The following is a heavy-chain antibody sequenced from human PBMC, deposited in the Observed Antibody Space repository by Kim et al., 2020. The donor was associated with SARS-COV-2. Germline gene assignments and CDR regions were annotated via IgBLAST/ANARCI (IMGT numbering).Heavy chain of an antibody. D-gene: IGHD4-4*01. J-gene: IGHJ4*02. CDR1: GFTFSSYE. CDR2: ISSSGSTI. CDR3: ARVPTVTTGY. V-gene: IGHV3-48*03. Sequence: GGSLRLSCAASGFTFSSYEMNWVRQAPGKGLEWVSYISSSGSTIYYADSVKGRFTISRDNAKNSLYLQMNSLRAEDTAVYYCARVPTVTTGYWGQGTLVTVSS.